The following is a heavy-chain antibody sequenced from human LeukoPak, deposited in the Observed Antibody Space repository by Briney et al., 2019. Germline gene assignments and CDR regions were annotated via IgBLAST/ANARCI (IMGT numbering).Heavy chain of an antibody. V-gene: IGHV3-33*01. Sequence: GGSLRLSCAASGFTFSSYGMHWVRQAPGKGLEWVAVILSDGSKEFYTDSVKGRFTISRDNAKNTLYLQMNSLRAEDTAVYYCARDRSGERGKYYFDYWGQGTLVTVSS. CDR3: ARDRSGERGKYYFDY. D-gene: IGHD3-3*01. J-gene: IGHJ4*02. CDR2: ILSDGSKE. CDR1: GFTFSSYG.